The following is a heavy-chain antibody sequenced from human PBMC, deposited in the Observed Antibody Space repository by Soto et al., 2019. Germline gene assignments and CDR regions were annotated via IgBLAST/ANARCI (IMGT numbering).Heavy chain of an antibody. CDR3: ARDGRLIYGGTSGFEISY. CDR2: IIPIFGTA. V-gene: IGHV1-69*01. D-gene: IGHD2-15*01. J-gene: IGHJ4*02. Sequence: QVQLVQSGAAVKKPGSSVKVSCKASGGTFSSYAISWVRQAPGQGLEGMGGIIPIFGTANYAQKFQGRVTITADQSTSKAYMELSRLRSEDTAVYYCARDGRLIYGGTSGFEISYWGQGTLVTVSS. CDR1: GGTFSSYA.